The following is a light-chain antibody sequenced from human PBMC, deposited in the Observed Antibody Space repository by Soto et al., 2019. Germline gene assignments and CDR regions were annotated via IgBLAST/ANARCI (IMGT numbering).Light chain of an antibody. J-gene: IGKJ4*01. CDR1: QSINGW. V-gene: IGKV1-5*01. CDR3: QQYDTYST. CDR2: EAS. Sequence: DIQMTQSPSTLSASVGDRVTITCRAGQSINGWLAWYQHKSGKAPKLLISEASTLDSGVPSRLSGSGSGTEYGLTISSLQPEDFATYYCQQYDTYSTFGGGTRVE.